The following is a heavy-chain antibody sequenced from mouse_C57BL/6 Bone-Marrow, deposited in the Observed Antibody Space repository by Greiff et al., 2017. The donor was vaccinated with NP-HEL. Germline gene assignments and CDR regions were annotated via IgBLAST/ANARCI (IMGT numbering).Heavy chain of an antibody. CDR3: ARWEWLRYWYFDV. D-gene: IGHD2-2*01. CDR2: LYPVDGDT. V-gene: IGHV1-82*01. CDR1: GYAFSSSW. J-gene: IGHJ1*03. Sequence: QVQLQQSGPELVKPGASVTISCKASGYAFSSSWMNWVKQRPGTGLEWIGRLYPVDGDTNYNGKFKGKATLTADKSSSTAYMQLSSLTSEDSAVYFYARWEWLRYWYFDVWGTGTTVTVSS.